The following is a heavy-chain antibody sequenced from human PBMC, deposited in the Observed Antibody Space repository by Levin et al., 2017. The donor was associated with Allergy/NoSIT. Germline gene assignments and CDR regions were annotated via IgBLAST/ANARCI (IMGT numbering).Heavy chain of an antibody. J-gene: IGHJ1*01. CDR2: ISATTDGGIP. CDR3: TTEWGY. Sequence: GGSLRLSCAGSGFIFSNTWMSWVRQAPGKGLEWIGRISATTDGGIPDYAAPVIGRFIISSDDSKDTLYLEMKSLKIEDTAVYYCTTEWGYWGQGSLVIVSS. CDR1: GFIFSNTW. D-gene: IGHD1-26*01. V-gene: IGHV3-15*01.